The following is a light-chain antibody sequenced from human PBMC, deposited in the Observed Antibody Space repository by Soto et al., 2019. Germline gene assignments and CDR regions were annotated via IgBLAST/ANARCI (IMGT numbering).Light chain of an antibody. Sequence: EIVLTQSPGTLSLSPGERATLSCRASQSVSSSYLAWYQQKLGQAPRLLIYGASSRATGIPDRFSGSGSGTDFTLTISRLEPEDFAVYYCQQYGSSPRTFGRGTKVDIK. J-gene: IGKJ1*01. CDR1: QSVSSSY. CDR3: QQYGSSPRT. V-gene: IGKV3-20*01. CDR2: GAS.